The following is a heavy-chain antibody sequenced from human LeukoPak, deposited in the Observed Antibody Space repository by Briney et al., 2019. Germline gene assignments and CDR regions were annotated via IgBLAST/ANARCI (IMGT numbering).Heavy chain of an antibody. CDR3: ARHGSSGYSIDY. CDR1: GFTFSSYA. V-gene: IGHV3-23*01. J-gene: IGHJ4*02. D-gene: IGHD3-22*01. Sequence: GGSLRLSCAASGFTFSSYAMSWVRQAPGKGLEWVSAISGGGGSTYYADSVKGRFTISRGNSKNTLYLQMNSLRAEDTAVYYCARHGSSGYSIDYWGQGTLVTVSS. CDR2: ISGGGGST.